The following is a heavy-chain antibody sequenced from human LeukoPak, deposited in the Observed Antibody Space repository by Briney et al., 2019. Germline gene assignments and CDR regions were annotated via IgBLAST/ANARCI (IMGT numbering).Heavy chain of an antibody. Sequence: ASVKVSCKASGYTFTSYGISWVRQAPGQGLECMGWISAYNGNTNYAQKLQGRVTMTTDTSTSTAYMELRSLRSDDTAVYYCARDLVSASWSGYWGQGTLVTVSS. D-gene: IGHD3-10*02. J-gene: IGHJ4*02. CDR1: GYTFTSYG. CDR3: ARDLVSASWSGY. CDR2: ISAYNGNT. V-gene: IGHV1-18*01.